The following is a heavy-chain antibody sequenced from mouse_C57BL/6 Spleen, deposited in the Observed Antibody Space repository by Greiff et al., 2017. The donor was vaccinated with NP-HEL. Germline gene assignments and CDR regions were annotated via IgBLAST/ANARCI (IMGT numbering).Heavy chain of an antibody. V-gene: IGHV1-64*01. CDR1: GYTFTSYW. CDR2: IHPNSGST. J-gene: IGHJ4*01. CDR3: VSDYYGSSYYAMDY. D-gene: IGHD1-1*01. Sequence: QVQLQQPGAELVKPGASVKLSCKASGYTFTSYWMHWVKQRPGQGLEWIGMIHPNSGSTNYNEKFKSKATLTVDKSSSTAYMQLSSLTSEDSAVYYCVSDYYGSSYYAMDYWGQGTSVTVSS.